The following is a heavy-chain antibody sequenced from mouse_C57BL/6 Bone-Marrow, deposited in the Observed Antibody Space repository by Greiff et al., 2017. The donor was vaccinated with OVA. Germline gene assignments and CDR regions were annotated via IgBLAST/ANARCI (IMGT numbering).Heavy chain of an antibody. J-gene: IGHJ4*01. D-gene: IGHD1-1*01. Sequence: QVQLQQPGAELVKPGASVKLSCKASGYTFTSSWMHWVKQRPGRGLGWIGRLDTNRGGTKYNEKFQSKAPLTVDKPSSTAYMQLRRLTSEDCEVYECARAYCYGSRYYAMGYWGQGTAVTVSS. CDR1: GYTFTSSW. CDR2: LDTNRGGT. CDR3: ARAYCYGSRYYAMGY. V-gene: IGHV1-72*01.